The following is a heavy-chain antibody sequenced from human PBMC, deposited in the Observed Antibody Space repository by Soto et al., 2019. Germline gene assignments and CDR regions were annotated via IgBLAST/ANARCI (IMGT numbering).Heavy chain of an antibody. CDR3: ARVPAAMWGVIYFDY. D-gene: IGHD2-2*01. CDR2: IYYSGST. CDR1: GGSISSYY. V-gene: IGHV4-59*08. Sequence: SETLSLTCTVSGGSISSYYWSWIRQPPWKGLEWIGYIYYSGSTNYNPSLKSRVTISVDTSKNQFSLKLSSVTAADTAVYYCARVPAAMWGVIYFDYWGQGTLVTVSS. J-gene: IGHJ4*02.